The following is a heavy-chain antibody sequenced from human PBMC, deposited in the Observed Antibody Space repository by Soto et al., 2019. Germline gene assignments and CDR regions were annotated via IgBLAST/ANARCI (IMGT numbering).Heavy chain of an antibody. D-gene: IGHD3-22*01. J-gene: IGHJ4*02. CDR1: GFTFSSYG. Sequence: QVQLVESGGGVVQPGRSLRLSCAASGFTFSSYGMHWVRQAPGKGLEWVAVISYDGSNKYYADSVRGGFTISRDNSKNTLYLQMNSLRAEDTAVYYCAKVGYYYDSSGYYFDYWGQGTLVTVSS. CDR2: ISYDGSNK. CDR3: AKVGYYYDSSGYYFDY. V-gene: IGHV3-30*18.